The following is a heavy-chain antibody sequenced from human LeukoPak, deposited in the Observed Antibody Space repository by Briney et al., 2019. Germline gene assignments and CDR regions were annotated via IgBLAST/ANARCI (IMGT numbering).Heavy chain of an antibody. CDR3: AREGVSHSSGFDY. Sequence: SGTLSLTCTVSGGSISSYYWTWIRQPPGKGLEWIGYIYYSGSTNYNPSLKSRVTISVDTSKNQFSLKLSSVTAADTAVYYCAREGVSHSSGFDYWGQGTLVTVSS. J-gene: IGHJ4*02. V-gene: IGHV4-59*01. CDR2: IYYSGST. D-gene: IGHD6-19*01. CDR1: GGSISSYY.